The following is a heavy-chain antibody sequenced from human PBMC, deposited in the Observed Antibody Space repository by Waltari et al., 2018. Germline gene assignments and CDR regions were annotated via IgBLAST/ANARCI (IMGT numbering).Heavy chain of an antibody. J-gene: IGHJ6*02. Sequence: QVQLVQSGAEVKKPGSSVKVSCKASGGTFSSYAISWVRQAPGQGLEWMGGINPIFGTANYAQKFQGRVTITADESTSTAYMELSSLRSEDTAVDYCAREGEQQQLVPYYYHYYGMDVWGQGTTVTVSS. CDR2: INPIFGTA. CDR1: GGTFSSYA. D-gene: IGHD6-13*01. CDR3: AREGEQQQLVPYYYHYYGMDV. V-gene: IGHV1-69*12.